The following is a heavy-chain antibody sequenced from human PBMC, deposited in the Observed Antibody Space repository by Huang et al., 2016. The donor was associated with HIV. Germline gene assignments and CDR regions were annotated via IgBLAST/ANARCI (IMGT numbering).Heavy chain of an antibody. V-gene: IGHV4-59*02. CDR1: GDSVSSHY. D-gene: IGHD6-19*01. CDR3: VRDQGRLAVGGIDNWFDP. Sequence: QVRLQESGPGLVKPSETLSLSCTVSGDSVSSHYWGWIRHPPGKGLEWIGTGYDSGTTKYNPRLKSRITRSVDTSKNGFSLNITSVSAADTAMYFCVRDQGRLAVGGIDNWFDPWGQGALVTVSS. J-gene: IGHJ5*02. CDR2: GYDSGTT.